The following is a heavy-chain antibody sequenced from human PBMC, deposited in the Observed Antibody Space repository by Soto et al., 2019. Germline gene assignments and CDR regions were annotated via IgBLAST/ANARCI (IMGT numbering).Heavy chain of an antibody. Sequence: QVQLVQSGAEVKKPGALVKVSCKASGYTFTTYGINWVRQAAGQGLEWMGWMNPYSGDTGYAQKFQGRVTMTRNTSISTAYMELSSLRSEDTAVYYCARAFLDYDNGGYPDYWVKGTLVTVSS. V-gene: IGHV1-8*01. CDR3: ARAFLDYDNGGYPDY. CDR1: GYTFTTYG. J-gene: IGHJ4*02. D-gene: IGHD3-22*01. CDR2: MNPYSGDT.